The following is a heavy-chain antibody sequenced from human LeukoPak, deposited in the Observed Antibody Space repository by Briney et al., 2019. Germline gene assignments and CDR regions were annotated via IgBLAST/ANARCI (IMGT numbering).Heavy chain of an antibody. D-gene: IGHD3-22*01. V-gene: IGHV4-59*12. CDR1: GGSISSYY. CDR2: TFYSGST. J-gene: IGHJ4*02. Sequence: PSETLSLTCTVSGGSISSYYWSWIRQPPGKGLEWIGYTFYSGSTYYNPSLKSRVTISVDRSKNQFSLKLSSVTAADTAVYYCARGPGYYDSSGYFDYWGQGTLVTVSS. CDR3: ARGPGYYDSSGYFDY.